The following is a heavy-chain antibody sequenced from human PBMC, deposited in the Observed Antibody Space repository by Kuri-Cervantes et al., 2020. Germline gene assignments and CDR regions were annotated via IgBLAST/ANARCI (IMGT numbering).Heavy chain of an antibody. CDR1: GGSISSYY. D-gene: IGHD4-17*01. V-gene: IGHV4-59*01. CDR2: IYYSGST. J-gene: IGHJ3*02. CDR3: AREKTYGDYPLGAFDI. Sequence: SETLSLTCTVSGGSISSYYWSWIRQPPGKGLEWIGYIYYSGSTNYNPSLKSRATISVDTSKNQFSLKLSSVTAADTAVYYCAREKTYGDYPLGAFDIWGQGTMVTVSS.